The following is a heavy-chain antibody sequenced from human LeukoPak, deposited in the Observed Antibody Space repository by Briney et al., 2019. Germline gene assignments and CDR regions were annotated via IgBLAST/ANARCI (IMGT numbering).Heavy chain of an antibody. CDR3: ARAHVGILDY. CDR2: ISAKTGNL. V-gene: IGHV1-18*01. Sequence: ASVTVSCKASGFTVNTYGFTWLRQAPGQGLQWMGWISAKTGNLKYDEKFQGRVTMTTDTSTSTTYMELRSLRSDDSAIYYCARAHVGILDYWGQGTLVTVSS. D-gene: IGHD7-27*01. CDR1: GFTVNTYG. J-gene: IGHJ4*02.